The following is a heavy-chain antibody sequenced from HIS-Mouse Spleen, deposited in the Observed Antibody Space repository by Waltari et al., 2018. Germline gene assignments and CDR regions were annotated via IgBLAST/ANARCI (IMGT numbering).Heavy chain of an antibody. Sequence: QLQLQESGSGLVKPSETLSLPCTVSGGSISTSCYSWGWIRQPPGKGLEWIGSIYYSGSTYYNPSLKSRVTISVDTSKNQFSLKLSSVTAADTAVYYCAREIPYSSSWYDWYFDLWGRGTLVTVSS. CDR3: AREIPYSSSWYDWYFDL. D-gene: IGHD6-13*01. CDR1: GGSISTSCYS. CDR2: IYYSGST. V-gene: IGHV4-39*07. J-gene: IGHJ2*01.